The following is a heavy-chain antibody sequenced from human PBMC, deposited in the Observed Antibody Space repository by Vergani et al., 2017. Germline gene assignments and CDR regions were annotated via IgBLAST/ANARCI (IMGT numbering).Heavy chain of an antibody. CDR2: ISSSGSTI. Sequence: QVQLVESGGGVVQPGRSLRLSCAASGFTFSDYYMSWIRQAPGKGLEWVSYISSSGSTIYYADSVKGRFTISRDNAKNSLYLQMNSLRAEDTAVYYCARKVEVAAAVGWFDPWGQGTLVTVSS. V-gene: IGHV3-11*01. D-gene: IGHD6-13*01. CDR3: ARKVEVAAAVGWFDP. CDR1: GFTFSDYY. J-gene: IGHJ5*02.